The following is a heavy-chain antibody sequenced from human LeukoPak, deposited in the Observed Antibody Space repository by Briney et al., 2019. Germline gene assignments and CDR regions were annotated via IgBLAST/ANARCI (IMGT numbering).Heavy chain of an antibody. J-gene: IGHJ4*02. Sequence: ASVKVSCKTSGYTFTSYGISWVRQAPRHGLEWIGWISTYNGNTKYAQNLQGRIIMTTDTSTSTAYMELRSLRSDDTAVYYCARDTYHSGWCSDYWGQGTLVTVSS. D-gene: IGHD6-19*01. V-gene: IGHV1-18*01. CDR1: GYTFTSYG. CDR3: ARDTYHSGWCSDY. CDR2: ISTYNGNT.